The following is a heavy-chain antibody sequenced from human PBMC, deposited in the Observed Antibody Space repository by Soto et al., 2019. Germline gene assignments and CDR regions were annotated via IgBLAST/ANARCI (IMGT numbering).Heavy chain of an antibody. V-gene: IGHV1-24*01. CDR1: GYTLTELS. Sequence: ASVKVSCKVSGYTLTELSMHWVRQAPGKGLEWMGGFDPEDGETIYAQKFQGRVTMTEDTSTDTAYMELSSLRSEDTAVYYCATRYCSSTSCYARGPGNYYYYMDVWGKGTTVTVSS. D-gene: IGHD2-2*01. J-gene: IGHJ6*03. CDR3: ATRYCSSTSCYARGPGNYYYYMDV. CDR2: FDPEDGET.